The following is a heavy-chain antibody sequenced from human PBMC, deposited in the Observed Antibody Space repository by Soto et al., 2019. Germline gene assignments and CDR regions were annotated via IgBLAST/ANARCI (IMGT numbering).Heavy chain of an antibody. D-gene: IGHD3-22*01. V-gene: IGHV3-23*01. CDR3: AKAKLGYYYDSSGPFDY. Sequence: PGGSLRLSCAASGFTLSTYAMTWVRQAPGKGLECVSGIVGSGDDIHYADSVKGRFTISKDISRNTLYLQMNSLRAEDTAVYYCAKAKLGYYYDSSGPFDYWGQGTLVTVSS. CDR1: GFTLSTYA. J-gene: IGHJ4*02. CDR2: IVGSGDDI.